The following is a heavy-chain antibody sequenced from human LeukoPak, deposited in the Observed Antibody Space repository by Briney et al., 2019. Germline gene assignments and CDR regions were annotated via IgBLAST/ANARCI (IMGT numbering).Heavy chain of an antibody. CDR1: GGSISSYY. V-gene: IGHV4-59*01. D-gene: IGHD2-15*01. CDR3: ARWVGAAYFYYYYMDV. CDR2: IYYSGST. J-gene: IGHJ6*03. Sequence: SETLSLTCTVSGGSISSYYWSWIRQPPGKGLEWIGYIYYSGSTNYNPSLKSRVTISADTSKNQFSLKLSSVTAADTAVYYCARWVGAAYFYYYYMDVWGKGTTVTVSS.